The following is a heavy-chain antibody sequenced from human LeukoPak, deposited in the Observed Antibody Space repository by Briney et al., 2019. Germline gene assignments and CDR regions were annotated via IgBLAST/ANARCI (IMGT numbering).Heavy chain of an antibody. CDR2: IYYSGST. D-gene: IGHD6-6*01. J-gene: IGHJ4*02. CDR3: ARDPIAAVAFDY. CDR1: GGSISSSSYY. Sequence: SETLSLTCIVSGGSISSSSYYWGWIRQPPGKGLEWIGSIYYSGSTYYNPSLKSRVTISVDTSKNQFSLKLSSVTAADTAVYYCARDPIAAVAFDYWGQGTLVTVSS. V-gene: IGHV4-39*07.